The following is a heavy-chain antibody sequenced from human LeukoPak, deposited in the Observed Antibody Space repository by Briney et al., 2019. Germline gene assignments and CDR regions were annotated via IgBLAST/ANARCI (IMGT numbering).Heavy chain of an antibody. D-gene: IGHD4-11*01. CDR3: ARFQVASYTFDY. CDR1: GGSFSGYY. V-gene: IGHV4-59*01. J-gene: IGHJ4*02. Sequence: SETLSLTCAVYGGSFSGYYWSWIRQPPGKGLEWIGYIYYSGSTNYNPSLKSRVTISVDTSKNQFSLKLSSVTAADTAVYYCARFQVASYTFDYWGQGTLVTVSS. CDR2: IYYSGST.